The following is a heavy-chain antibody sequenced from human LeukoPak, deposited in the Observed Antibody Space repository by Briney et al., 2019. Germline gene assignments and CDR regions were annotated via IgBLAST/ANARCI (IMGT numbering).Heavy chain of an antibody. CDR2: IYHSGST. J-gene: IGHJ5*02. V-gene: IGHV4-39*01. Sequence: SETLSLTCTVSGGSISSSSYYWGWIRQPPGKGLEWIGSIYHSGSTYYNPSLKSRVTISVDTSKNQFSLKLNSVTAADTAVYYCARVPGPNWFDPWGQGTLVTVSS. CDR3: ARVPGPNWFDP. CDR1: GGSISSSSYY.